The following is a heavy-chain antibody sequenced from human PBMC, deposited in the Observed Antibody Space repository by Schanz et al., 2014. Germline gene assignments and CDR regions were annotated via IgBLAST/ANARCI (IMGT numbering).Heavy chain of an antibody. CDR3: ARAPVTVGPYHYYMDV. CDR2: IIPILDKT. CDR1: GGTFSSST. Sequence: QVQLVQSGAEVKKPGSSVKVSCKASGGTFSSSTLTWVRQAPGQGLEWMGRIIPILDKTNYAQKFQGRVTMTRHTSISTAYMELSSLRSEDTAVYYCARAPVTVGPYHYYMDVWGKGTTDTVSS. D-gene: IGHD4-17*01. V-gene: IGHV1-69*08. J-gene: IGHJ6*03.